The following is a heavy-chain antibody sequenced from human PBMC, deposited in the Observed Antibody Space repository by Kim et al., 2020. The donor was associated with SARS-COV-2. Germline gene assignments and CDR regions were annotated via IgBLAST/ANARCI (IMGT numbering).Heavy chain of an antibody. D-gene: IGHD3-9*01. J-gene: IGHJ4*02. Sequence: YNPSLKSRVTISVDTSKNQFSLKLSSVTAADTAVYYCARVETGAYYFDYWGQGTLVTVSS. CDR3: ARVETGAYYFDY. V-gene: IGHV4-59*01.